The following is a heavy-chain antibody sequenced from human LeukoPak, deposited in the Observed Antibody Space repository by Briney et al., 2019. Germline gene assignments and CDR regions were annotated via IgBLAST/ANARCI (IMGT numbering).Heavy chain of an antibody. V-gene: IGHV4-4*02. J-gene: IGHJ4*02. CDR1: GGSISTNNW. Sequence: SETLSLTCTVSGGSISTNNWWSWVRQSPAKGLEWIGEIFHEGLTNYNPSLKSRATISIDKSKSKFSLRLTSVTAADTAVYYCARQSPGFMIAGYFDYWGQGTLVTVSS. CDR2: IFHEGLT. D-gene: IGHD3-16*01. CDR3: ARQSPGFMIAGYFDY.